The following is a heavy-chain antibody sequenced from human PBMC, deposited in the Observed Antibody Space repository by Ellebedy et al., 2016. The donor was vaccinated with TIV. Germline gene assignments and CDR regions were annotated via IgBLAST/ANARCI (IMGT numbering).Heavy chain of an antibody. CDR2: ISGSGGST. D-gene: IGHD2-2*01. CDR3: AKDRGSSTSLLGY. Sequence: GESLKISXAASGFTFSSYAMSWVRQAPGKGLEWVSAISGSGGSTYYADSVKGRFTISRDNSKNTLYLQMNSLRAEDTAVYYCAKDRGSSTSLLGYWGQGTLVTVSS. J-gene: IGHJ4*02. CDR1: GFTFSSYA. V-gene: IGHV3-23*01.